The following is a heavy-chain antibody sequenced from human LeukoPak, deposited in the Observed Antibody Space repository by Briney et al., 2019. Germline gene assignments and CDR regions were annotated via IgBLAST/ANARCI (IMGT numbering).Heavy chain of an antibody. CDR2: IYYSGST. CDR3: AVDEGNWFDP. J-gene: IGHJ5*02. CDR1: GGSIRSYY. V-gene: IGHV4-59*01. Sequence: SETLSLTCTVSGGSIRSYYWSWIRQPPGKGLEWIGYIYYSGSTNYNPSLKSRVTISVDTSKNQFSLKLSSVTAADTAVYYCAVDEGNWFDPWGQGTLVTVSS.